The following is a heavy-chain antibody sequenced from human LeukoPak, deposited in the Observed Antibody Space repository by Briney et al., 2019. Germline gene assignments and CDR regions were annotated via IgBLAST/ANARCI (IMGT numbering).Heavy chain of an antibody. D-gene: IGHD3-10*01. Sequence: SETLSLTCAVYGGSFSGYYWSWIRQPPGKGLEWIGEINHSGSTNYNPSLKSRVTISVDTSKNQFSPKLSSVTAADTAVYYCARDIVDYYGSGSYPYGMDVWGQGTTVTVSS. J-gene: IGHJ6*02. CDR3: ARDIVDYYGSGSYPYGMDV. CDR1: GGSFSGYY. V-gene: IGHV4-34*01. CDR2: INHSGST.